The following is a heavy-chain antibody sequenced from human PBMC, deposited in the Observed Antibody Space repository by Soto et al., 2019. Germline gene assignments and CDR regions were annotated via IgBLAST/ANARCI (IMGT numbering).Heavy chain of an antibody. CDR2: ISGGATSA. CDR1: GFTFSSYA. Sequence: GGSLRLSCAASGFTFSSYAMSWVRQAPGKGLEWVSVISGGATSAYYADSVKGRFTISRDNSKNTLYLQMDSLRGDDTAVYFCAKGKPVASQGGQGIHHSNFDYWGQGTLVTVSS. V-gene: IGHV3-23*01. CDR3: AKGKPVASQGGQGIHHSNFDY. J-gene: IGHJ4*02. D-gene: IGHD5-12*01.